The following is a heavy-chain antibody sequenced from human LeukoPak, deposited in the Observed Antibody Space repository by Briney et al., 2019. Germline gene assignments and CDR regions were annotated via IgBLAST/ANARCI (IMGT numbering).Heavy chain of an antibody. CDR2: ITSNGGTI. Sequence: GGSLRLSCAASGFTFSSYSMSWIRQAPGKGLEWISYITSNGGTIYYADSVKGRFTISRDNANNSLYLQMNSLRADDTAVYYCTREGRLGYYFDYWGQGTLVTVSS. CDR1: GFTFSSYS. D-gene: IGHD6-19*01. CDR3: TREGRLGYYFDY. J-gene: IGHJ4*02. V-gene: IGHV3-48*04.